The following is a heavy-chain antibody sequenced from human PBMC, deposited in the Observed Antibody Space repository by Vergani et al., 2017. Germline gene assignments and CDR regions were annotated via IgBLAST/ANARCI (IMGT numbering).Heavy chain of an antibody. D-gene: IGHD4/OR15-4a*01. Sequence: QVQLVESGGGVVQPGRSLRLSCAASGFTFSSYAMHWVRQAPGKGLEWVAVISYDGSNKYYADSVKGRFTISRDNSKNTLYLQMNSLRAEDTAVYYCARDLDTGSMVEGGYLDYWGQRTLVTVSS. V-gene: IGHV3-30-3*01. CDR2: ISYDGSNK. J-gene: IGHJ4*02. CDR3: ARDLDTGSMVEGGYLDY. CDR1: GFTFSSYA.